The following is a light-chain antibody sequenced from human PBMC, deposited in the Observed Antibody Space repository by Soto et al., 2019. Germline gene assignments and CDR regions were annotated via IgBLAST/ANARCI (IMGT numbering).Light chain of an antibody. CDR3: QAWDSSTVV. CDR1: KLGDKY. CDR2: QDT. V-gene: IGLV3-1*01. J-gene: IGLJ3*02. Sequence: SYELTQPPSVSVSPGQTASINCSGAKLGDKYASWYQQKSGQSPLLVISQDTKRPSGIPERFSGSNSGNTATLTISGTQAMDEADYYCQAWDSSTVVFGRGTKVTVL.